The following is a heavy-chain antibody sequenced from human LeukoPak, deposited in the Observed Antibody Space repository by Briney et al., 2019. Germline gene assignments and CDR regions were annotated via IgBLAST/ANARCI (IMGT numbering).Heavy chain of an antibody. D-gene: IGHD5-18*01. J-gene: IGHJ4*02. CDR1: GYSFTSYW. Sequence: GAALQISGKGSGYSFTSYWIGWVRQLPGEGLEWMGIIYRGDSDTRYIPSFQGQVTISADKSISTAYLQWSSLKASDTAMYYCARRWDTAMVPDYFDYWGQGTLVTGSS. V-gene: IGHV5-51*01. CDR2: IYRGDSDT. CDR3: ARRWDTAMVPDYFDY.